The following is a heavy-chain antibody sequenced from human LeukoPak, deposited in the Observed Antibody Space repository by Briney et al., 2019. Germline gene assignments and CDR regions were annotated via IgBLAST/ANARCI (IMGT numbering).Heavy chain of an antibody. CDR1: GGSFSGYY. D-gene: IGHD2-15*01. CDR2: INHSGST. V-gene: IGHV4-34*01. Sequence: SETLSLTCAVYGGSFSGYYWSWIRQPPGKGLEWIGEINHSGSTNYNPSLKSRVTISVDTSKNQFSLKLSSVTAADTAVYYCARIAVVSRDIWGQGTMVTVSS. J-gene: IGHJ3*02. CDR3: ARIAVVSRDI.